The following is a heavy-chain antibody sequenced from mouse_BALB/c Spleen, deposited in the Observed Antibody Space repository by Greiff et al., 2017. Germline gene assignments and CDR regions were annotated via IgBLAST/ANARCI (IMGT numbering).Heavy chain of an antibody. D-gene: IGHD2-2*01. CDR3: GRWALYYGYDGDY. V-gene: IGHV1-37*01. Sequence: EVQLVESGPELVKPGASVKISCKASGYSFTGYFMNWVKQSHGKSLEWIGRINPYNGDTFYNQKFKGKATLTVDKSSSTAHMELLSLTSEDSAVYYCGRWALYYGYDGDYWGQGTTLTVSS. J-gene: IGHJ2*01. CDR1: GYSFTGYF. CDR2: INPYNGDT.